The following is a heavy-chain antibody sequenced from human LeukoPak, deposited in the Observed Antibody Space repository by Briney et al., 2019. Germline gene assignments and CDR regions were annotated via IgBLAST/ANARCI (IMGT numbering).Heavy chain of an antibody. J-gene: IGHJ1*01. D-gene: IGHD6-19*01. CDR2: IDYDGGSG. CDR1: GFTLSSYE. CDR3: TRNSGWYGLS. Sequence: GGSLRLSCTVSGFTLSSYEMSWIRQALGKGLEWVSSIDYDGGSGHNADSVKGRCTISRDNSNNTLFLHLYSLRGEDTAVYSCTRNSGWYGLSWGQGTLVTVSS. V-gene: IGHV3-23*01.